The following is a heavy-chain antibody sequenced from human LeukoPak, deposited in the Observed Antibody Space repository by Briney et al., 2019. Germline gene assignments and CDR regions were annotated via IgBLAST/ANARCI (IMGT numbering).Heavy chain of an antibody. CDR1: GGSISSSSYY. Sequence: PSETLSLTCTVSGGSISSSSYYWGWIRQPPGKGLEWIGSIYYSGSTYYNPSLKSRVTISVDTSKNQFSLKLSSVTAADTAVYYCASFTSSPYYGGNSEKPWDDAFDIWGQGTMVTVSS. CDR2: IYYSGST. J-gene: IGHJ3*02. V-gene: IGHV4-39*07. D-gene: IGHD4-23*01. CDR3: ASFTSSPYYGGNSEKPWDDAFDI.